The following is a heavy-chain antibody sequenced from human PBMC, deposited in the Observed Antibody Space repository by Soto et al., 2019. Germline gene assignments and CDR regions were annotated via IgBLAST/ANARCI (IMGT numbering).Heavy chain of an antibody. CDR2: IYYSGST. Sequence: SETLSLTCTVSGGSISSSSYYWGWIRQPPGKGLEWIGSIYYSGSTYYNPSLKSRVTISVDTSKNQFFLKLSSVTAADTAVYYCARSPPGTAMVIVAYWGQGTLVTVSS. J-gene: IGHJ4*02. CDR1: GGSISSSSYY. CDR3: ARSPPGTAMVIVAY. V-gene: IGHV4-39*01. D-gene: IGHD5-18*01.